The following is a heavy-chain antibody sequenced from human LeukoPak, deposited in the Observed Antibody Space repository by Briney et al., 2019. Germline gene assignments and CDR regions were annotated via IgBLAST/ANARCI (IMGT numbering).Heavy chain of an antibody. Sequence: PSETLSLTCAVYGGSFSGYYWSWIRQPAGKGLEWIGRIHTTGSTNYNPSLKSRVTMSADTSKNQFSLRLSSVTAADTAVYYCARTNLPDTQGAFDIWGQGTLVTVSS. CDR2: IHTTGST. CDR1: GGSFSGYY. CDR3: ARTNLPDTQGAFDI. V-gene: IGHV4-59*10. D-gene: IGHD2-2*01. J-gene: IGHJ3*02.